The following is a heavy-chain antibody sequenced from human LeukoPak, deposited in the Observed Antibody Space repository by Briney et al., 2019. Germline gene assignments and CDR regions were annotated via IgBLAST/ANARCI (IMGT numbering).Heavy chain of an antibody. D-gene: IGHD3-10*01. V-gene: IGHV1-24*01. J-gene: IGHJ4*02. Sequence: AAVKVSCKVSGYTLTELSMHWVRQAPGKGLEWMGGFDPEDGETIYAQKFQGRVTMTEERSTDKAYMELSSLRSEDTAVYYCATTVTLWFGVVWGQGTLVTVSS. CDR1: GYTLTELS. CDR3: ATTVTLWFGVV. CDR2: FDPEDGET.